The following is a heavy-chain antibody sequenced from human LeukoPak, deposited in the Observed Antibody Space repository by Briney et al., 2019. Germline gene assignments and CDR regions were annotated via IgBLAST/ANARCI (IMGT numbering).Heavy chain of an antibody. D-gene: IGHD6-19*01. Sequence: GGSLRLSCAVSELTFDDYTMHWVRQAPGKGLEWVSGISWDGGSTYYTDSVKGRFAISRDNRKNSLYLQMNSLRTEDTALYFCAKLAVAATIHDYWGQGTLVTVSS. CDR3: AKLAVAATIHDY. CDR2: ISWDGGST. V-gene: IGHV3-43*01. CDR1: ELTFDDYT. J-gene: IGHJ4*02.